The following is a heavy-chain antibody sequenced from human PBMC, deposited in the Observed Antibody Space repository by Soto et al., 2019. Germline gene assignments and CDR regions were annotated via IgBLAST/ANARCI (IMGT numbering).Heavy chain of an antibody. CDR3: ARRTGDYAYWYFDL. V-gene: IGHV4-59*08. CDR1: GGSISNFY. J-gene: IGHJ2*01. CDR2: ISYSGST. D-gene: IGHD4-17*01. Sequence: QVQLQESGPGLVKPSETLSLTCTVSGGSISNFYWSWIRQSPGKGLEWIGYISYSGSTSYNPSLKSRVTILFDTSKNQFSLKLSSVTAADTAVYYCARRTGDYAYWYFDLWGRGTLVTVSS.